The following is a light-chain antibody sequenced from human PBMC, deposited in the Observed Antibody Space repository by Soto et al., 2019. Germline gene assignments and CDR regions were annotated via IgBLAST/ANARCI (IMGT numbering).Light chain of an antibody. CDR1: QGISSN. CDR2: AAS. V-gene: IGKV1-8*01. Sequence: AIRMTQSPSSLSASTGDRVTITCRASQGISSNLAWYQQKPGKAPKLLIYAASTFQSGVPSSFSGSGSGTDFNLTISCLQTEAFATYYCKQYYSYPWTFGQGTKVEIK. J-gene: IGKJ1*01. CDR3: KQYYSYPWT.